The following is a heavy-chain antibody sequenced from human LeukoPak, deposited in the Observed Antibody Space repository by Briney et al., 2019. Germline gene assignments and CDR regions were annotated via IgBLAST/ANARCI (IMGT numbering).Heavy chain of an antibody. J-gene: IGHJ4*02. Sequence: GGSLRLSCAASGFTFSSYLMDWVRQAPGKGLVWVSRIKYDASSTSYADSVKGRFTISRDNAKNTLYLQMNSLRAEDTAVYYCARGATYAYYQDYWGQGTLVTVSS. CDR1: GFTFSSYL. CDR3: ARGATYAYYQDY. CDR2: IKYDASST. D-gene: IGHD1-26*01. V-gene: IGHV3-74*01.